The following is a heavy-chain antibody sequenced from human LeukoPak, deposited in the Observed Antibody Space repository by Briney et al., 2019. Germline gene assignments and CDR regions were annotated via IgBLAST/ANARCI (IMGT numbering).Heavy chain of an antibody. Sequence: PGGSLRLSCAASGFTFSSYSMSWVRQAPGKGLEWVSAISGSGSGKYYADSVKGRFTISRDNSKNTLYLQMNSLRAEDTAVYYRARGLYDRSGYSPNFFDYWGQGTLVTVSS. D-gene: IGHD3-22*01. V-gene: IGHV3-23*01. CDR3: ARGLYDRSGYSPNFFDY. CDR1: GFTFSSYS. CDR2: ISGSGSGK. J-gene: IGHJ4*02.